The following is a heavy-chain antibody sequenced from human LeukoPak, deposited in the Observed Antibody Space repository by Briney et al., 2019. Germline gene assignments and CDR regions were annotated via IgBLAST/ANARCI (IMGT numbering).Heavy chain of an antibody. V-gene: IGHV4-34*01. D-gene: IGHD3-10*01. Sequence: SETLSLTCAVYGGSFSGYYWSWIRQLPGKGLEWIGEINHSGSTNYNPSLKSRVTISVDTSKNQFSLKLSSVTAADTAVYYCARRSITMVRGVIRPNWFDPWGQGTLVTVSS. J-gene: IGHJ5*02. CDR1: GGSFSGYY. CDR3: ARRSITMVRGVIRPNWFDP. CDR2: INHSGST.